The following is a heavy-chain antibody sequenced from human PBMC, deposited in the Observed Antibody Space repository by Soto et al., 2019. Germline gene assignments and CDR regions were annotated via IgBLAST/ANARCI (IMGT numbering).Heavy chain of an antibody. D-gene: IGHD3-10*01. CDR1: GGTFSSYA. V-gene: IGHV1-69*13. CDR2: IIPIFGTA. CDR3: AREEGIRDFYYYGMDV. Sequence: ASVKVSCKASGGTFSSYAISWVRQAPGQGLEWMGGIIPIFGTANYAQKFQGRVTITADESTSTAYMELSSLRSEDTAVYYCAREEGIRDFYYYGMDVWGQGTTVTVSS. J-gene: IGHJ6*02.